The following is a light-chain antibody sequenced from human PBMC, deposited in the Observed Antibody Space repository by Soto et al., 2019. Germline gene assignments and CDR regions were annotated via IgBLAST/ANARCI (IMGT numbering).Light chain of an antibody. Sequence: DIQMTKSPSTLSASVGGRDTITCRASQSISSWLAWYQQKPGKAPKLLIYKASSLESGVPSRFSGRGSGTEFTLTISSLQPDDFATYYCQQYNSYSRTFGQGTKVDI. J-gene: IGKJ1*01. CDR1: QSISSW. V-gene: IGKV1-5*03. CDR2: KAS. CDR3: QQYNSYSRT.